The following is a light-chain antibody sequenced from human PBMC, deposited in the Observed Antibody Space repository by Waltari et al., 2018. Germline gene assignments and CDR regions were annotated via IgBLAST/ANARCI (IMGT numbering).Light chain of an antibody. CDR2: DTS. CDR3: QQYGTSPRIT. Sequence: EIVLTQSPGTLSLSPEERATLSCRASQSVSSSYLAWYQQKPGQAPRLLIYDTSSRATGIPDRFSGSGSGTDFTLTISRLAPAAFAVYYCQQYGTSPRITFGQGTRLEIK. J-gene: IGKJ5*01. CDR1: QSVSSSY. V-gene: IGKV3-20*01.